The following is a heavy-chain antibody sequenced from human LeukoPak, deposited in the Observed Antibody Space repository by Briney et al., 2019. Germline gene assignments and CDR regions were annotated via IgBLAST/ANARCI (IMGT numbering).Heavy chain of an antibody. Sequence: GGSLSFSCAAPGFTFSNYVMSWVRQAPGKGLEWVSAVSGSGGSTYYADSVKGRFTISRDNSKNTLYLQVNSLRVEDTAVYYCARSRQHYYESSSNYEIFNWYFDLWGRGTLVTVSS. V-gene: IGHV3-23*01. J-gene: IGHJ2*01. D-gene: IGHD3-22*01. CDR1: GFTFSNYV. CDR2: VSGSGGST. CDR3: ARSRQHYYESSSNYEIFNWYFDL.